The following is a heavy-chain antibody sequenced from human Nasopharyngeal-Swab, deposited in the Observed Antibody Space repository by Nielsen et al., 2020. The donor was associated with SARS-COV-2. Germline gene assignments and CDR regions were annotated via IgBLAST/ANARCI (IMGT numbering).Heavy chain of an antibody. CDR3: ATSPAVVVTEGWFDP. D-gene: IGHD2-21*02. J-gene: IGHJ5*02. Sequence: ASVKVSCKASGYTFTSYYMHWVRQAPGQGLEWMGIINPSGGSTSYAQKFQGRVTMTEDTSTDTAYMELSSLRSEDTAVYYCATSPAVVVTEGWFDPWGQGTLVTVSS. CDR2: INPSGGST. CDR1: GYTFTSYY. V-gene: IGHV1-46*01.